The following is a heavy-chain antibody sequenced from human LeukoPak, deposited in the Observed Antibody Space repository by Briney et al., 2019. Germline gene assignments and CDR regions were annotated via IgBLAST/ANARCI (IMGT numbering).Heavy chain of an antibody. J-gene: IGHJ4*02. CDR1: GDSVSNNSVA. V-gene: IGHV6-1*01. CDR3: AREEGRNFGY. CDR2: TYYRSKWYN. Sequence: SQTLSLTCGISGDSVSNNSVAWNWIRQSPSRGLEWLGRTYYRSKWYNEYALSVESRISINADTSRNQFSLQLNSVTPEDTAVYYCAREEGRNFGYWGQGTLITVSS.